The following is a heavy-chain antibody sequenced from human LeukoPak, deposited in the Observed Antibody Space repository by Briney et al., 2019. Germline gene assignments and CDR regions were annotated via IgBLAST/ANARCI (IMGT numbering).Heavy chain of an antibody. D-gene: IGHD5-12*01. J-gene: IGHJ6*03. CDR3: AKGFGKYSGYVPDYYYYMDV. CDR2: ISGSGGST. Sequence: GGSLRLSCAASGFTFSSYAMSWVRQAPGKGLEWVSAISGSGGSTYYADSVKGRFTISRDNSKNTLYLQMNSLRAEDTAVYYCAKGFGKYSGYVPDYYYYMDVRGKGTAVTVSS. CDR1: GFTFSSYA. V-gene: IGHV3-23*01.